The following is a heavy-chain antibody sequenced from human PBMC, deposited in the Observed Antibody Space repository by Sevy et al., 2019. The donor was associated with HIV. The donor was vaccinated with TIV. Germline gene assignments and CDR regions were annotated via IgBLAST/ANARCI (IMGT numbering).Heavy chain of an antibody. J-gene: IGHJ4*02. V-gene: IGHV3-11*06. CDR2: ISSSSSYT. CDR1: GFTFSDYY. D-gene: IGHD2-15*01. CDR3: ARLGGYCSGGSCYQPGKFFDY. Sequence: GGSLRLSCAASGFTFSDYYMSWIRQAPGKGLEWVSYISSSSSYTNYADSVKGRFTISRDNAKNSLYLQMNSLRAEDTAVYYCARLGGYCSGGSCYQPGKFFDYRGQGTLVTVSS.